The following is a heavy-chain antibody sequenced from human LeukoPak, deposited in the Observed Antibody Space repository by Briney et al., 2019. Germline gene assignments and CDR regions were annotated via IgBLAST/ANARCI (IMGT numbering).Heavy chain of an antibody. CDR2: IYYSGST. CDR3: ARSLSPNYYDSSGRYAFDI. J-gene: IGHJ3*02. Sequence: SETLSLTCTVSGGSISSYYWSWIRQTPGKGLEWIGYIYYSGSTNYNPSLKSRVTISVDTSKNQFSLKLSSVTAADTAVYYCARSLSPNYYDSSGRYAFDIWGQGTMVTVSS. D-gene: IGHD3-22*01. V-gene: IGHV4-59*08. CDR1: GGSISSYY.